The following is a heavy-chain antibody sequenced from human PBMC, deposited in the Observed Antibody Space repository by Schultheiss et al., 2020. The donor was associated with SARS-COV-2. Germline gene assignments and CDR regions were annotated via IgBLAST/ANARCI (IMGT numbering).Heavy chain of an antibody. CDR2: ISGSGGST. CDR1: GFTFSSYS. J-gene: IGHJ1*01. V-gene: IGHV3-23*01. D-gene: IGHD4-17*01. CDR3: ARGPNDYGDYVPGYFQH. Sequence: GGSLRLSCAASGFTFSSYSMNWVRQAPGKGLEWVSAISGSGGSTYYADSVKGRFTISRDNSKNTLYLQMNSLRAEDTAVYYCARGPNDYGDYVPGYFQHWGQGTLVTVTS.